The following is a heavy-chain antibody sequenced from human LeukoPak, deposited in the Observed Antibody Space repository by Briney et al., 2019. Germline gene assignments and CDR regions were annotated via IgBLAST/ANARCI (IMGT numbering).Heavy chain of an antibody. CDR3: ARDIVVVPAASDY. CDR1: GFTVSSYY. Sequence: GGSLRLSCTASGFTVSSYYMAWVRQAPGKGLECVSFIYSDGATKYADSVRGRFIISRDNSKSTLFLQMNSLRAEDTALYYCARDIVVVPAASDYWGQGTLVTVSS. CDR2: IYSDGAT. V-gene: IGHV3-66*01. J-gene: IGHJ4*02. D-gene: IGHD2-2*01.